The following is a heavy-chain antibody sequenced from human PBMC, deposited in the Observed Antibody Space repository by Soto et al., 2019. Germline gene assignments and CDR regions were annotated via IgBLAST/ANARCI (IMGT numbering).Heavy chain of an antibody. CDR3: AKPVRGIAGANFDS. J-gene: IGHJ4*02. Sequence: GGSLRLSCTASGFTFDDYAMHWVRQAPGKGLEWVSVISWDGGTTYYAASVRGRFTNSRDNNKNSLYLQMNSLRTEDTALYYCAKPVRGIAGANFDSWGQGTLVTVSS. V-gene: IGHV3-43*01. CDR2: ISWDGGTT. CDR1: GFTFDDYA. D-gene: IGHD6-13*01.